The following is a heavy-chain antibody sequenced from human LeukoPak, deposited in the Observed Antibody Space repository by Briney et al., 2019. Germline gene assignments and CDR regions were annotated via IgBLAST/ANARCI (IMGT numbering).Heavy chain of an antibody. V-gene: IGHV4-61*02. CDR3: VRGSSWANWFDP. CDR2: IYTSGST. CDR1: GGSISSGSYY. J-gene: IGHJ5*02. D-gene: IGHD6-13*01. Sequence: SETLSLTCTVSGGSISSGSYYWSWIRQPAGKGLEWIGRIYTSGSTNYNPSLKSRVTISVDTSKNQFSLKLSSVTAADTAVYYCVRGSSWANWFDPWGQGTLVTVSS.